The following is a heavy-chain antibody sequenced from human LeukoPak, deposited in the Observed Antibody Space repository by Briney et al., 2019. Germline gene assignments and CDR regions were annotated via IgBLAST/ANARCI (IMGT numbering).Heavy chain of an antibody. J-gene: IGHJ4*02. D-gene: IGHD4-17*01. CDR1: GLTFSNYA. V-gene: IGHV3-23*01. CDR2: VTDSGRKT. CDR3: AKITKATTPNY. Sequence: GGSLRLSCAVSGLTFSNYAMNWVRQASGKGLEWVSGVTDSGRKTYYADSVKGRFSISRDNSRNTVCLQMSDLRAEDTAVYYCAKITKATTPNYWGRGTLVTVSS.